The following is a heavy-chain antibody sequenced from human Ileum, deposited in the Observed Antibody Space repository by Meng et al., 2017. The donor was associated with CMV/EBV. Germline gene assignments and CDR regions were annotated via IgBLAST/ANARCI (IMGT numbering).Heavy chain of an antibody. CDR3: TTKMGHIYNNDF. D-gene: IGHD3-10*01. Sequence: SVFPFSGAWMGWVRQTPGKGLEWLGHVKSKTDGGTTDYAAPVKGRFTISRDDSKDTVYLQMSSLRIEDTAVYYCTTKMGHIYNNDFWGQGTLVTVSS. V-gene: IGHV3-15*01. J-gene: IGHJ4*02. CDR1: VFPFSGAW. CDR2: VKSKTDGGTT.